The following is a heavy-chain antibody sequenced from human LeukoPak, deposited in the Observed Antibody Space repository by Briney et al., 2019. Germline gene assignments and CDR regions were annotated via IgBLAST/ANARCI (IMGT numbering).Heavy chain of an antibody. J-gene: IGHJ5*02. V-gene: IGHV1-24*01. D-gene: IGHD2-8*01. Sequence: GASVKVSCKVSGYTLTELSMHWVRQAPGKGLEWMGGFDPEDGETIYAQKFQGRVTMTEDTSTDTAYMALSSLRSEDTAVYYCATLCTNGVCYWFDPWGQGTLVTVSS. CDR1: GYTLTELS. CDR3: ATLCTNGVCYWFDP. CDR2: FDPEDGET.